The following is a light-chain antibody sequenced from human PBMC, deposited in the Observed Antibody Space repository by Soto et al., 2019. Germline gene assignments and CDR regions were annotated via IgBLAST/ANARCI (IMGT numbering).Light chain of an antibody. J-gene: IGKJ1*01. V-gene: IGKV1-27*01. CDR1: QDIKKF. Sequence: DIQLTPSPSSLSASLGDRVTITCRASQDIKKFLAWYQQRPGKVPDLLIYAASTLRSGVPSRFSGNASGTDFSFTISSLQPEDVATYYCQKYDRAPAMFGQGTKVDIK. CDR3: QKYDRAPAM. CDR2: AAS.